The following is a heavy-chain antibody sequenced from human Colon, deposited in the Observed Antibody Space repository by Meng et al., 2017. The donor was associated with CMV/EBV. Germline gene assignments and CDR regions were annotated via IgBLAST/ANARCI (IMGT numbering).Heavy chain of an antibody. J-gene: IGHJ4*02. CDR2: INHSGST. CDR3: ARVTMIVVVIDY. CDR1: GGSFSGYY. V-gene: IGHV4-34*01. Sequence: QVQLQQWGAGLLKPSEXLSLTCAVYGGSFSGYYWSWIRQPPGKGLEWIGEINHSGSTNYNPSLKSRVTISVDTSKNQFSLKLSSVTAADTAVYYCARVTMIVVVIDYWGQGTLVTVSS. D-gene: IGHD3-22*01.